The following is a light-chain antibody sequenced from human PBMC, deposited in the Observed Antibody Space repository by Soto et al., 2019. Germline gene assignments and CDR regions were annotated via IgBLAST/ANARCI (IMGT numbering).Light chain of an antibody. CDR1: QSVSNY. CDR3: QQRSNWPLLT. V-gene: IGKV3-11*01. CDR2: DAS. J-gene: IGKJ4*01. Sequence: EIVLTQSPATLSLSPGEIATLSCRASQSVSNYLAWYQQKPGQAPRLLIYDASNRATGIPARFSGSGSGTDFTLTISSLEPEDFAVYYCQQRSNWPLLTFGGGNKVEIK.